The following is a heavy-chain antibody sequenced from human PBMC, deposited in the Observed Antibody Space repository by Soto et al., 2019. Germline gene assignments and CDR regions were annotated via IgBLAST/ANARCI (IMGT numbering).Heavy chain of an antibody. CDR1: GGSFSGYY. D-gene: IGHD6-19*01. CDR2: INHSGNT. J-gene: IGHJ4*02. Sequence: SETLSLTCAVYGGSFSGYYWSWIRQPPGKGLEWIGEINHSGNTNYNPSLKSRVTISVDTSKNQFSLRLSSVTAADTAVYYCARAVGDPLYYLDYWGQGTLVTVSS. CDR3: ARAVGDPLYYLDY. V-gene: IGHV4-34*01.